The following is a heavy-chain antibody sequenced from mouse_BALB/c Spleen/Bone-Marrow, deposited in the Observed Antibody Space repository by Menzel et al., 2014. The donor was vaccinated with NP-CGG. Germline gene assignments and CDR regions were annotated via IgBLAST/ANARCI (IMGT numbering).Heavy chain of an antibody. D-gene: IGHD1-1*01. CDR2: INPDSRTI. V-gene: IGHV4-1*02. Sequence: EVKLVESGGGLVQPGGSLKLSCAASGFDFSRYWMSWVRQAPGKGLEWIGEINPDSRTINYSPSLKDKFIISRDNAKNTLYLRLNKVRSEDTALYYCARPDYYGYLNYWSQGTTLTVSS. CDR3: ARPDYYGYLNY. J-gene: IGHJ2*01. CDR1: GFDFSRYW.